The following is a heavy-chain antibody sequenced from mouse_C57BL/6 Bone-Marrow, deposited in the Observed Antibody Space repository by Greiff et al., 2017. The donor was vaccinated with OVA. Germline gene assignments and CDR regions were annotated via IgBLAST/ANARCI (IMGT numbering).Heavy chain of an antibody. CDR2: IDPSDSYT. J-gene: IGHJ2*01. Sequence: VQLQQPGAELVRPGTSVKLSCKASGYTFTSYWMHWVKQRPGQGLEWIGVIDPSDSYTNYNQKFKGKATLTVDTSSSTAYMQLSSLTSEDSAVYYCARDYPDYWGQGTTLTVSS. CDR3: ARDYPDY. CDR1: GYTFTSYW. D-gene: IGHD5-5*01. V-gene: IGHV1-59*01.